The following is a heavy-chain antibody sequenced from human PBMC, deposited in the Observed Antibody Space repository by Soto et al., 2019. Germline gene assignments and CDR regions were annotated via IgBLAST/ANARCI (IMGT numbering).Heavy chain of an antibody. Sequence: ASVKVSCKASGYTFTSYAMQWVRQAPGQRLEWMGWINAGNGNTKYSQKFQGRVTITRDTSASTAYMELSSLRSEDTAVYYCSRDRGYTNANLWGHGVLVPVSA. J-gene: IGHJ4*01. CDR1: GYTFTSYA. CDR3: SRDRGYTNANL. CDR2: INAGNGNT. D-gene: IGHD3-10*01. V-gene: IGHV1-3*01.